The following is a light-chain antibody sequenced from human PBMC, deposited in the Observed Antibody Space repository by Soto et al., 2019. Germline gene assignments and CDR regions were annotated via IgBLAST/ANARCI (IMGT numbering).Light chain of an antibody. Sequence: DIGLTQSPATLSLSPGERATLSCRASQSVSSNLAWYQQKPGRAPRLLIYGASTRATGIPARFSGSGSGTEFTLTISSLQSEDFAVYYCQQFNYWPPITFGQGTRLEIK. V-gene: IGKV3-15*01. CDR2: GAS. CDR1: QSVSSN. J-gene: IGKJ5*01. CDR3: QQFNYWPPIT.